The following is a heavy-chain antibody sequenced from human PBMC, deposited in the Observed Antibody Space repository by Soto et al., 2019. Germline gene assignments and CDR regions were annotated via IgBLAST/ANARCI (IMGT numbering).Heavy chain of an antibody. J-gene: IGHJ4*02. Sequence: PGGSLRLSCAASGFTFSSYAMHWVRQAPGKGLEYVSAISSNGGSTYYANSVKGRFTISRDNSKNTLYLQMGSLRAEDMAVYYCARFLGSGSYYNVPSDYWGQGTLVTVSS. CDR3: ARFLGSGSYYNVPSDY. CDR1: GFTFSSYA. V-gene: IGHV3-64*01. D-gene: IGHD3-10*02. CDR2: ISSNGGST.